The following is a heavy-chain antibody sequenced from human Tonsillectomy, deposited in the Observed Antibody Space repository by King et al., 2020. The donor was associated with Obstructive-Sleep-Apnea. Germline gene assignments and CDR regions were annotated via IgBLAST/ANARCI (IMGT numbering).Heavy chain of an antibody. J-gene: IGHJ4*02. Sequence: ITFKESGPTLVKPTQTLTLTCTFSGFSLRTIGVGVGWIRQPPAKDLEWLALLFLDYDNHYSPSLKSRLTTTKDTSKNQVVLKVTNMDPVDTATYFCAHSPRQLAYYFDSWGQGTLVTVSS. CDR1: GFSLRTIGVG. CDR2: LFLDYDN. CDR3: AHSPRQLAYYFDS. D-gene: IGHD1-1*01. V-gene: IGHV2-5*02.